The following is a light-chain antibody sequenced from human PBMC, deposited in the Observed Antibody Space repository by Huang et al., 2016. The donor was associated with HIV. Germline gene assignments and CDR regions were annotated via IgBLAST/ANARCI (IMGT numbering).Light chain of an antibody. CDR1: QNINKN. CDR2: AAS. V-gene: IGKV3-15*01. J-gene: IGKJ1*01. Sequence: EIVMTQSPGTLSVAPGERATLSCRASQNINKNFDWCQHKPGQAPRLLIYAASTRTADVPARFSGSGSRTEFTLTISSLQSEDIAVYYCQQYNDWPRSFGQGTKVEIK. CDR3: QQYNDWPRS.